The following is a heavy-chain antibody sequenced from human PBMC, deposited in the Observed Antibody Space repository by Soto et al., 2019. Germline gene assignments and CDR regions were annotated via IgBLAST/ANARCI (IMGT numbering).Heavy chain of an antibody. CDR2: INPSGGST. D-gene: IGHD3-10*01. V-gene: IGHV1-46*01. J-gene: IGHJ3*02. CDR1: GYNFTSYY. CDR3: ARAPGLLRYAFDI. Sequence: ASVKVSWKAAGYNFTSYYMHWGRQAPGQGLEWMGIINPSGGSTSYAQKFQGRVTMTRDTSTSTVYMELSSLRSEDTAVYYCARAPGLLRYAFDIWGQGTMVTVSS.